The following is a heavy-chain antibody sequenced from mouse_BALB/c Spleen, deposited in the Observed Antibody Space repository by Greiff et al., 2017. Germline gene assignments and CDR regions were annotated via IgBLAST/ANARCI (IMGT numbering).Heavy chain of an antibody. CDR2: INPYNGAT. V-gene: IGHV1-31*01. D-gene: IGHD2-3*01. CDR3: ARWDGYYDYFDY. Sequence: VQLQQSGPELVKPGASVKISCKASGYSFTGYYMHWVKQSHVKSLEWIGRINPYNGATSYNQNFKDKASLTVDKSSSTAYMELHSLTSEDSAVYYCARWDGYYDYFDYWGQGTTLTVSS. CDR1: GYSFTGYY. J-gene: IGHJ2*01.